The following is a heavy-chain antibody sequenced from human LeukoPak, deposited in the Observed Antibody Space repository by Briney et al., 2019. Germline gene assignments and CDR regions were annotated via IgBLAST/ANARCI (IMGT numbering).Heavy chain of an antibody. D-gene: IGHD3-22*01. Sequence: ASVRLSCTASGYTFTTYDINSVRQATGQGLEWMGWMNPNTGNTGYAQKFQGRVTMTRNTSITTAYMELSSLRCEDTAVYYCARGLNDSRGYWGYWGQGTLVTVSS. V-gene: IGHV1-8*01. CDR1: GYTFTTYD. CDR3: ARGLNDSRGYWGY. CDR2: MNPNTGNT. J-gene: IGHJ4*02.